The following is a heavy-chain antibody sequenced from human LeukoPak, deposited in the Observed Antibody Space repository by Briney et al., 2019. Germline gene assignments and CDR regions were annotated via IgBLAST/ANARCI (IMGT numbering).Heavy chain of an antibody. CDR1: GYTFTDYY. J-gene: IGHJ3*02. CDR3: ARETFYYDSSGYNDAFDI. D-gene: IGHD3-22*01. CDR2: INPNIGGT. Sequence: ASVKVSCKASGYTFTDYYMHCVRQAPGQGLEWLGWINPNIGGTNYAQKFQGRVTMTRDTSFRTAYMELSRLTSDDTAVYYCARETFYYDSSGYNDAFDIWGQGTVVTVSS. V-gene: IGHV1-2*02.